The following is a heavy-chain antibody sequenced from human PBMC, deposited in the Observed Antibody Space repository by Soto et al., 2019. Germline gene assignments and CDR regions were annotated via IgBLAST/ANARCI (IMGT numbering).Heavy chain of an antibody. Sequence: EVQLVESGGGLVQPGESLTLSCAASGFTFSSYWMHWVRQAPGKGLVWVSRINSDGSGTYHADSVKGRLTISRDNAKNTLYLQMNSLRVEDTAAYFCARGDGDRYDGHGYLGRHWGQGTLVTVSS. J-gene: IGHJ4*02. D-gene: IGHD5-18*01. V-gene: IGHV3-74*01. CDR3: ARGDGDRYDGHGYLGRH. CDR2: INSDGSGT. CDR1: GFTFSSYW.